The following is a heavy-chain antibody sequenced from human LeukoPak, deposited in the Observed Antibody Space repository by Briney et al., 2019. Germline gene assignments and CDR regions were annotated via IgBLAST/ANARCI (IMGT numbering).Heavy chain of an antibody. CDR1: GFTVSSNY. Sequence: GGSLRLSCAASGFTVSSNYMSWVRQAPGKGLEWVSVIYSGGSTYYADSVKGRFTISRDKSKNTVDLQMNSLRDEDTAVYYCATDGGSWYFDLWGRGTLVTVSS. J-gene: IGHJ2*01. CDR2: IYSGGST. CDR3: ATDGGSWYFDL. D-gene: IGHD3-16*01. V-gene: IGHV3-53*01.